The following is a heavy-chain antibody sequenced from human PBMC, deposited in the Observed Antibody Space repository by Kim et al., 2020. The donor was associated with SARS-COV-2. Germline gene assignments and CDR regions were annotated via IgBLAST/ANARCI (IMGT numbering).Heavy chain of an antibody. Sequence: YADSVKGRFTISRDNSKNTLFLQMNSLRAEYTAVYYCAKIEVSGYWYFDLWGRGTLVAVSS. J-gene: IGHJ2*01. V-gene: IGHV3-23*01. D-gene: IGHD2-8*02. CDR3: AKIEVSGYWYFDL.